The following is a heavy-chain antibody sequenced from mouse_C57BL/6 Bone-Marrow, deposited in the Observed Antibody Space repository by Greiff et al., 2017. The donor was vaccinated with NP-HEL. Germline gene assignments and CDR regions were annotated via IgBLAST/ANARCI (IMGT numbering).Heavy chain of an antibody. J-gene: IGHJ4*01. D-gene: IGHD2-5*01. Sequence: QVQLKQPGAELVKPGASVKMSCKASGYTFTSYWITWVKQRPGQGLEWIGDIYPGSGSTNYNEKFKSKATLTVDTSSSTAYMQLSSLTSEDSAVYYGACYYSNDDHGMDYWGQGTSATVSS. CDR1: GYTFTSYW. CDR2: IYPGSGST. CDR3: ACYYSNDDHGMDY. V-gene: IGHV1-55*01.